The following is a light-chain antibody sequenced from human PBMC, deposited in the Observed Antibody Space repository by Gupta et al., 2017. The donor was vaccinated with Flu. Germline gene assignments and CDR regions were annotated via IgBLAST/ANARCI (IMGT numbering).Light chain of an antibody. V-gene: IGLV10-54*04. CDR1: SNNVAKQG. J-gene: IGLJ3*02. CDR3: SAWDSGLSAWV. Sequence: TATPTGTGTSNNVAKQGAAWLQHHQGHPPKVLSYRSDDRPSGVSERFSASRSGNTASLTITGLQPDDEADYYCSAWDSGLSAWVFGGGTKLTVL. CDR2: RSD.